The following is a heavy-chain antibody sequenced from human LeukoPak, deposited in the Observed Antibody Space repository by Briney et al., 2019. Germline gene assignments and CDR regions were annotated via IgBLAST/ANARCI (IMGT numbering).Heavy chain of an antibody. V-gene: IGHV1-18*04. CDR1: GYTFTSNY. CDR2: ISAYNGNT. J-gene: IGHJ6*02. Sequence: ASVKVSCKASGYTFTSNYMHWVRQAPGQGLEWMGWISAYNGNTNYAQKLQGRVTMTTDTSTSTAYMELRSLRSDDTAVYYCARAVGYCTNGVCYYYYGMDVWGQGTTVTVSS. D-gene: IGHD2-8*01. CDR3: ARAVGYCTNGVCYYYYGMDV.